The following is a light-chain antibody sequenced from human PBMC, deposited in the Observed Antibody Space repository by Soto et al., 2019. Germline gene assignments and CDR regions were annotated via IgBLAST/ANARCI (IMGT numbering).Light chain of an antibody. CDR1: QSVSSN. Sequence: ETVMTQSPATLSVSPGERATLSCRASQSVSSNVAWYQQKPGQPPRLLIYGASTRATGVPDRFSGSGSGTEFTLTISSLQSEDFAVYYCQQYNNWPPVTFGQGTRLEIK. CDR3: QQYNNWPPVT. J-gene: IGKJ5*01. V-gene: IGKV3-15*01. CDR2: GAS.